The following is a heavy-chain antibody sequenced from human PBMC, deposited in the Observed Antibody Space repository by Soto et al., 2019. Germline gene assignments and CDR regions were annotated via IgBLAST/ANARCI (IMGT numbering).Heavy chain of an antibody. CDR2: IKSKTDGGTT. Sequence: GGSLRLSCAASGFTFRSYAMNWVRQAPGKGLEWVGRIKSKTDGGTTDYAAPVKGRFTISRDDSKNTLYLQMNSLKTEDTAVYYCTTVSLRFLEWLSIFDYWGQGTLVTVSS. D-gene: IGHD3-3*01. J-gene: IGHJ4*02. CDR1: GFTFRSYA. CDR3: TTVSLRFLEWLSIFDY. V-gene: IGHV3-15*07.